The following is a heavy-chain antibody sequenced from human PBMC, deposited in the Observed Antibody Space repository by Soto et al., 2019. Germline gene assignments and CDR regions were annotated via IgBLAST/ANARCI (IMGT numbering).Heavy chain of an antibody. CDR3: AGGGRVGGACRFHLCWPFGL. CDR2: SNQYGSN. CDR1: GGSVSGHF. V-gene: IGHV4-34*01. Sequence: QVQLQQWGAGLLKPSETLSLSCAVYGGSVSGHFWSWIRPTPGKRLEWIGESNQYGSNKFNPSLTSRPTMLVATTDNRSSLKLSSVPVADPAMYYCAGGGRVGGACRFHLCWPFGLWGRATLVTVSS. D-gene: IGHD2-15*01. J-gene: IGHJ2*01.